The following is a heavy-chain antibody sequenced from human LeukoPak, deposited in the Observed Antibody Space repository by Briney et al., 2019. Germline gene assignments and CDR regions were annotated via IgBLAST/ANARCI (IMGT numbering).Heavy chain of an antibody. J-gene: IGHJ4*02. CDR3: ARGGRIAAAGRTRLIDY. CDR1: GFTFSSYS. Sequence: PGGSLRLSCAASGFTFSSYSMNWVRQAPGKGLEWVSSISSSSSYIYYADSVKGRFTISRDNAKNSLYLQMNSLRAEDTAVYYCARGGRIAAAGRTRLIDYWGQGTLVTVSS. V-gene: IGHV3-21*01. CDR2: ISSSSSYI. D-gene: IGHD6-13*01.